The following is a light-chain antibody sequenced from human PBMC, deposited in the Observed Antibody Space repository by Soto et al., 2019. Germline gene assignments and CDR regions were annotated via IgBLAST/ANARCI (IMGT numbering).Light chain of an antibody. CDR3: NSYTSSSTYV. Sequence: QSVLTQPASVSGSPGQSITISCTGTSSDVGGFNYVSWYQQHPGKAPKLMIYDVTNRPSGVSYRFSGSKSGNTASLNISGLQAEDEADYYCNSYTSSSTYVFGTGTKLTV. V-gene: IGLV2-14*03. CDR2: DVT. J-gene: IGLJ1*01. CDR1: SSDVGGFNY.